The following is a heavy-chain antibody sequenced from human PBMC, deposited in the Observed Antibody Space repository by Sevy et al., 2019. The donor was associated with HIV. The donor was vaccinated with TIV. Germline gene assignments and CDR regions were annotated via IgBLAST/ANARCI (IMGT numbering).Heavy chain of an antibody. CDR3: ARVPTYGSVTYFLDY. D-gene: IGHD3-10*01. Sequence: GGSLRLSCAASGFTFSDHYMDWVRQAPGKGLEWVGRIRNKANSDTTEYAASVKGRFTISRDDSKNSQYLQMNSLKTEDTAVYYCARVPTYGSVTYFLDYWGQGSLVTVSS. J-gene: IGHJ4*02. V-gene: IGHV3-72*01. CDR2: IRNKANSDTT. CDR1: GFTFSDHY.